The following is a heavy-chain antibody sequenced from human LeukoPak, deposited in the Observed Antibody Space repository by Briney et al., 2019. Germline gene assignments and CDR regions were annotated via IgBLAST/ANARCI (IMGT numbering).Heavy chain of an antibody. D-gene: IGHD3-9*01. J-gene: IGHJ4*02. V-gene: IGHV4-61*01. Sequence: MASETLSLTCNVSGASVSSGSYYWSWIRQPPGKELEWIGYIYYSGSTSYNPSLKSRVTISVDTSKNQFSLKLSSVTAADTAVYYCARVTYYDILTGYYIPAFDYWGQGTLVTVSS. CDR2: IYYSGST. CDR3: ARVTYYDILTGYYIPAFDY. CDR1: GASVSSGSYY.